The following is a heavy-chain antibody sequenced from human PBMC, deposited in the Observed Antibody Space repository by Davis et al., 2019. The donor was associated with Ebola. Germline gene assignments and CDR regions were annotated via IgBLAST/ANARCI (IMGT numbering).Heavy chain of an antibody. CDR2: IRSKANSYAT. J-gene: IGHJ6*02. Sequence: GESLKISCAASWFTFSGSAMHWVRQASGKGLEWVGRIRSKANSYATAYAASVKGRFTISRDDSKNTAYLQMNSLKTEDTAVYYCTALITMVRGVAPDYYYGMDVWGQGTTVTVSS. CDR3: TALITMVRGVAPDYYYGMDV. D-gene: IGHD3-10*01. V-gene: IGHV3-73*01. CDR1: WFTFSGSA.